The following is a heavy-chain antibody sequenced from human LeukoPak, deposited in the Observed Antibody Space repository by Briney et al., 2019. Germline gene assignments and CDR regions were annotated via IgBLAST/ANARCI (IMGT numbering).Heavy chain of an antibody. CDR3: AREGEAYYDSSGYYQTYNWFDP. D-gene: IGHD3-22*01. J-gene: IGHJ5*02. CDR1: GYTFTSYY. V-gene: IGHV1-46*01. Sequence: ASVKVSCKASGYTFTSYYMHWVRQAPGQGLEWMGIINPSGGSTSYAQKFQGRVTMTRDMSTSTVYMELSSLRSEDTAVYYCAREGEAYYDSSGYYQTYNWFDPWGQGTLVTVSS. CDR2: INPSGGST.